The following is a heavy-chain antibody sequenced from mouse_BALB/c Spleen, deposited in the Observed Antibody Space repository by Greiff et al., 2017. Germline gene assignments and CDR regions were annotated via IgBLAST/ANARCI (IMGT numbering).Heavy chain of an antibody. CDR2: IYPGNSDT. CDR3: TRSVYGNLDY. J-gene: IGHJ2*01. V-gene: IGHV1-5*01. CDR1: GYSFTSYW. Sequence: VQLQQSGTVLARPGASVKMSCKASGYSFTSYWMHWVKQRPGQGLEWIGAIYPGNSDTSYNQKFKGKAKLTAVTSASTAYMELSSLTNEDSAVYYCTRSVYGNLDYWGQGTTLTVSS. D-gene: IGHD2-1*01.